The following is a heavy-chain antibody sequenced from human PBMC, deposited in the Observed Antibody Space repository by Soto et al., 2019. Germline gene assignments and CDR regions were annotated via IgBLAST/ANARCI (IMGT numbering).Heavy chain of an antibody. D-gene: IGHD6-19*01. J-gene: IGHJ5*02. CDR2: ISGSGGTT. Sequence: EVQLLESGGDLVRPGGSLRLSCAASGFTFSTYAMSWVRQAPGKGLEWVSAISGSGGTTYDGDSAKGRCTISRDNSKNTLYLQMNSLRAEDTAVYYCAKGGADSGLNWFDHWGQGTLVSVSS. CDR1: GFTFSTYA. V-gene: IGHV3-23*01. CDR3: AKGGADSGLNWFDH.